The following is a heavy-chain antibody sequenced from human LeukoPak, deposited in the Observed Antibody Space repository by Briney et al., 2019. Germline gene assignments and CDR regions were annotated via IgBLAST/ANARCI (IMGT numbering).Heavy chain of an antibody. D-gene: IGHD3-10*01. Sequence: ASVKVSCKASGYTFTRYYMYWVRQAPGQGLEWMGIINPSGGSTNYAQKFQGRVTMTRDTSTNTVYMELSSLRSEDTAVYYCARGPSITMIRGGQWYYYMDVWGKGTTVTIPS. V-gene: IGHV1-46*01. J-gene: IGHJ6*03. CDR2: INPSGGST. CDR3: ARGPSITMIRGGQWYYYMDV. CDR1: GYTFTRYY.